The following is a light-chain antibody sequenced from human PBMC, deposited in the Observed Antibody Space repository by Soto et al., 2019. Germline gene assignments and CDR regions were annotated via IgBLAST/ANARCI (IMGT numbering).Light chain of an antibody. CDR3: QQYGSSPWT. Sequence: EIVLTQPPGTLSSSPGERDTLSCRASQSVSSSYLAWYQQKPGQAPRPLIYGASSRAIGIQDRFTGSASGTYFTHTISTLEPEDFAVYYWQQYGSSPWTFGHGTKVDI. J-gene: IGKJ1*01. CDR2: GAS. V-gene: IGKV3-20*01. CDR1: QSVSSSY.